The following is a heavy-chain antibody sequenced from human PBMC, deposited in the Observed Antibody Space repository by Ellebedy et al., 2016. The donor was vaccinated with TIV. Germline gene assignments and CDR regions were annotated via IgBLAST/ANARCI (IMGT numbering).Heavy chain of an antibody. J-gene: IGHJ6*02. CDR3: AKGVGVGWFYYGLDV. V-gene: IGHV3-23*01. Sequence: GESLKISCAASGITLNNYAVNWVRQAPGKGLVWVSAISGSGGSAAYTDPVKGRFNISRDNSKNTIYLQMNNLRAEDTAVYYCAKGVGVGWFYYGLDVWGQGTTVTVSS. CDR1: GITLNNYA. D-gene: IGHD1-26*01. CDR2: ISGSGGSA.